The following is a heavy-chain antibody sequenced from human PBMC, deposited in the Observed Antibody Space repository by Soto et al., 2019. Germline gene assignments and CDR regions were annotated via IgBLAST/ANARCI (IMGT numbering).Heavy chain of an antibody. CDR1: GGTFSSYA. CDR2: IIPISGTA. V-gene: IGHV1-69*01. Sequence: QVQLVQSGAEVKKPGSSVKVSCKASGGTFSSYAISWVRQAPGQGLEWMGGIIPISGTANYAQKFQDPATITADESPSTAFMQLRSLRSEATAVYYCARSQGSSTSLEIYYYYYYGMDVWGQGTTVTVSS. D-gene: IGHD2-2*01. CDR3: ARSQGSSTSLEIYYYYYYGMDV. J-gene: IGHJ6*02.